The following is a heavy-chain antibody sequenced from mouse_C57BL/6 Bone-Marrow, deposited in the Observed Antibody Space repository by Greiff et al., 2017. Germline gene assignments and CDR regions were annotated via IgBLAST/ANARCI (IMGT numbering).Heavy chain of an antibody. CDR1: GYTFTSYW. D-gene: IGHD2-4*01. J-gene: IGHJ1*03. V-gene: IGHV1-55*01. CDR2: IYPGSGST. CDR3: ARFGDYDEDWYFDV. Sequence: VQLQQPGAELVKPGASVKMSCKASGYTFTSYWINWVKQRPGQGLEWIGDIYPGSGSTNYNEKFTSKATLTVDTSSSTAYMQLSSLTSEDSAVYYCARFGDYDEDWYFDVWGTGTTVTVSS.